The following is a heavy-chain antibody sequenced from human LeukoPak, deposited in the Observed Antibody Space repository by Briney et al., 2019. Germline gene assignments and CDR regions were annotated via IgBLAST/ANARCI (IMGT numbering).Heavy chain of an antibody. J-gene: IGHJ4*02. CDR3: ARDFLAVAGITLRRDY. V-gene: IGHV1-2*02. Sequence: ASVKVSCKASGYTFTGYYMHWVRQAPGQGLEWMGWINPNSGGTNYAQKFQGRVTMTSDTSIGTAYMELSRLRSDDTAVYYCARDFLAVAGITLRRDYWGQETLVTVSS. CDR1: GYTFTGYY. D-gene: IGHD6-19*01. CDR2: INPNSGGT.